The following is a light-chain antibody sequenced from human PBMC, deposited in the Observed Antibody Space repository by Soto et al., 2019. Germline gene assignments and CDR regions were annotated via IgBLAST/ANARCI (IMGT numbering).Light chain of an antibody. J-gene: IGLJ1*01. Sequence: SVLTQPPSASVTPGQRVTISCSGSSSNIGSNTVNWYQQLPGTAPKLLIYSNNQRPSGVPDRFSGSKSGTSASLAISGLQSEDEADYYCAAWDDSLNGYVFGTGTKVTAL. CDR1: SSNIGSNT. CDR2: SNN. V-gene: IGLV1-44*01. CDR3: AAWDDSLNGYV.